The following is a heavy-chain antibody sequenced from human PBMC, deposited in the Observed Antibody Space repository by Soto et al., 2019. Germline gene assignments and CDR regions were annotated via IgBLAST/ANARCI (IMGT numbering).Heavy chain of an antibody. J-gene: IGHJ4*02. CDR3: AKRRGAGGHFDY. V-gene: IGHV3-23*01. D-gene: IGHD2-15*01. Sequence: GGSLRLSCAASGFTFSSYAMGWVRQGPGKGLEWVAVVSIGGSTHYADSVRGRFTISRDNSKSTLSLQMNSLTAEDTAVYFCAKRRGAGGHFDYWGQGALVTVSS. CDR2: VSIGGST. CDR1: GFTFSSYA.